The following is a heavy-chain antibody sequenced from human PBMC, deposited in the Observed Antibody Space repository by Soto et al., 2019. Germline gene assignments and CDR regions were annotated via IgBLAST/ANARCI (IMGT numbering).Heavy chain of an antibody. CDR1: GDPLTGYY. D-gene: IGHD4-17*01. J-gene: IGHJ6*02. Sequence: ALVKVSCKASGDPLTGYYMQWVRHAPGQGLEWMGIINPSGGSTSYAQKFPDRVTMTRDTSTSTVYMEMSSLRSEDTAVYYCARDLWVGDYFGYGMDVWGQGTTVTVSS. V-gene: IGHV1-46*01. CDR3: ARDLWVGDYFGYGMDV. CDR2: INPSGGST.